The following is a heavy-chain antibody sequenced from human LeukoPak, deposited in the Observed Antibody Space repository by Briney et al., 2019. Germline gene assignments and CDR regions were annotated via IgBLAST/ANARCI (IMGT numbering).Heavy chain of an antibody. Sequence: QSGGSLRLSCATYGFTFSSYGMHWVRQAPGKGLEWVAVIWYDGSNRYYADSVKGRFTFSRDSSKNTVYLQMDSLRADDTAVYYCGREGSSRTIDYWGQGTLVTVSS. J-gene: IGHJ4*02. D-gene: IGHD1/OR15-1a*01. V-gene: IGHV3-33*01. CDR1: GFTFSSYG. CDR3: GREGSSRTIDY. CDR2: IWYDGSNR.